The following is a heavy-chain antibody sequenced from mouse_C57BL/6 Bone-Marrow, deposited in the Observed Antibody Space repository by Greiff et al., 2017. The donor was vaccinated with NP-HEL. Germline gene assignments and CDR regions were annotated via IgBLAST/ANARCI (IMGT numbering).Heavy chain of an antibody. CDR2: INPGSGGT. J-gene: IGHJ4*01. CDR3: ERYAIYYGNVYGMDY. Sequence: QVQLQQSGAELVRPGTSVKVSCKASGYAFTNYLIEWVKQRPGQGLEWIGVINPGSGGTNYNEKFKGKATLTADKSSSTAYMQLSSLTSEDSAVYVGERYAIYYGNVYGMDYWGQGTSVTVSS. CDR1: GYAFTNYL. D-gene: IGHD2-1*01. V-gene: IGHV1-54*01.